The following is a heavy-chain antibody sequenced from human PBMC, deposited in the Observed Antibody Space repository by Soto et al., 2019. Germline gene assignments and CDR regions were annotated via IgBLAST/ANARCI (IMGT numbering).Heavy chain of an antibody. J-gene: IGHJ4*02. CDR3: ARVKYCSSTSCYGQMVFDY. Sequence: QLQLQESGSGLVKPSQTLSLTCAVSGGSISSGGYSWSWIRQPPGKGLERIGYIYHTGSTYYNPSLQSRVTISVDRSKNRFSLKLSSVTAADTAVYYCARVKYCSSTSCYGQMVFDYWGQGTLVTVSS. CDR2: IYHTGST. CDR1: GGSISSGGYS. V-gene: IGHV4-30-2*01. D-gene: IGHD2-2*01.